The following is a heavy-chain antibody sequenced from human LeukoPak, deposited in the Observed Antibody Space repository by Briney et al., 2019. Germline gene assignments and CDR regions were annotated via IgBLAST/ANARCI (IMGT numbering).Heavy chain of an antibody. J-gene: IGHJ4*02. CDR2: ISWNSGSI. CDR3: ARGPTAEVY. V-gene: IGHV3-9*01. Sequence: GRSLRLSCAASGFTFDDYAMHWVRQAPGKGLEWVSGISWNSGSIGYADSVKGRFTISRDNAKNSLYLQMNSLRAEDTALYYCARGPTAEVYWGQGTLVTVSS. D-gene: IGHD4-17*01. CDR1: GFTFDDYA.